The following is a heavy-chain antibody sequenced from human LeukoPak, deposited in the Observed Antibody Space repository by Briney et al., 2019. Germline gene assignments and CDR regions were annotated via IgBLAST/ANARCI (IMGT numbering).Heavy chain of an antibody. CDR2: TSGSI. CDR3: ARVLAIFGLDTTDFYMDV. J-gene: IGHJ6*03. CDR1: GASISSHY. D-gene: IGHD3/OR15-3a*01. V-gene: IGHV4-59*11. Sequence: SETLSLTCAVSGASISSHYWSWIRQPPGKGLEWIGYTSGSISDNPSLKSRVAVSVVPSQNQVSLSLTSVTAADTAVYYCARVLAIFGLDTTDFYMDVWGKGTTVTVSS.